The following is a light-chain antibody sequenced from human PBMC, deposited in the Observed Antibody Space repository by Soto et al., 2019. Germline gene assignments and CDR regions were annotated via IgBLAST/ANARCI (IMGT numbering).Light chain of an antibody. CDR3: QQYNSYPYT. CDR1: QSISSW. V-gene: IGKV1-5*01. Sequence: DIQMTQSPSTLSASVGDRVTITCRASQSISSWLAWYQQKPGKAPKLLIYDASSLDSAVPSRFSGSGSGTEFTLTISSLQPDDFATYYCQQYNSYPYTFGQGTKLEIK. J-gene: IGKJ2*01. CDR2: DAS.